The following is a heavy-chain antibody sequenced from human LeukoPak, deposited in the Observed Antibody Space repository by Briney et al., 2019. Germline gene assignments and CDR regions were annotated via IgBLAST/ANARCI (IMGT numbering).Heavy chain of an antibody. CDR3: ARDPYSGLFDY. V-gene: IGHV3-48*03. CDR1: GFTFSSYE. Sequence: QPGGSLRLSCAASGFTFSSYEMNWVRQAPGKGLEWVSYISSSGSTIYYADSVKGRFTISRDNAKNSLYLQMNSLRAEDTAVYYCARDPYSGLFDYWGQGTLVTVSS. D-gene: IGHD4-11*01. J-gene: IGHJ4*02. CDR2: ISSSGSTI.